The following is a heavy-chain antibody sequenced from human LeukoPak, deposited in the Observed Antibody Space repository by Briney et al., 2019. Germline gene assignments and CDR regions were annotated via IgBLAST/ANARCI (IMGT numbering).Heavy chain of an antibody. D-gene: IGHD3-22*01. CDR2: ISSRSSYI. CDR3: ATDLIVVVITTPYYFDY. Sequence: PGGSLRLSCAASGFTFSSYGMNWVRQAPGKGLEWVSSISSRSSYIYYADSVKGRFTISRDNAKNSLYLQMNSLRAEDTAVYYCATDLIVVVITTPYYFDYWGQGTLVTVSS. CDR1: GFTFSSYG. V-gene: IGHV3-21*04. J-gene: IGHJ4*02.